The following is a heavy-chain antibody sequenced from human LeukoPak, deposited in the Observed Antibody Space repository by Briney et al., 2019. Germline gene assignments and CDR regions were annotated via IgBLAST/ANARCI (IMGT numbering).Heavy chain of an antibody. V-gene: IGHV1-18*01. D-gene: IGHD3-10*01. CDR3: ARFSYGSGSYYNSNWFDP. CDR2: ISAYNGNT. CDR1: GYTFTNND. Sequence: ASVKVSCKASGYTFTNNDIHWVRQATGQGLEWMGWISAYNGNTNYAQKLQGRVTMTTDTSTSTAYMELRSLRSDDTAVYYCARFSYGSGSYYNSNWFDPWGQGTLVTVSS. J-gene: IGHJ5*02.